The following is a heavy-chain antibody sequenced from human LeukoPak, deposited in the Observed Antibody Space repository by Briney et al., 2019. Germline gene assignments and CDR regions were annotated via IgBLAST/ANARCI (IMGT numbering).Heavy chain of an antibody. CDR3: LKDIGPGGMDV. CDR2: VGWNSGRI. D-gene: IGHD3/OR15-3a*01. CDR1: GFNLIDHA. V-gene: IGHV3-9*01. Sequence: TGGSLRLSCVASGFNLIDHAMHWVRQTPDKGLEWVSGVGWNSGRIDYGDSVKGRFTVSRDNAKNSLYLQMDSLRAEDTAIYYCLKDIGPGGMDVWGPGTTVTVSS. J-gene: IGHJ6*02.